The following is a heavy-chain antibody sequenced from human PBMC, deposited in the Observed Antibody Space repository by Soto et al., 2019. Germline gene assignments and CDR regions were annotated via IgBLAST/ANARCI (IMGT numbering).Heavy chain of an antibody. J-gene: IGHJ4*02. V-gene: IGHV1-69*13. CDR1: GGTFSSYA. D-gene: IGHD3-10*01. CDR2: IVPIFGTA. Sequence: ASVKVSCKASGGTFSSYAISWVRQAPGQGLEWMGGIVPIFGTANYAQMFQGRVTITADESTSTAYMELSSLRSEDTAVYYCAREGSDTELDYWGQGTLVTVSS. CDR3: AREGSDTELDY.